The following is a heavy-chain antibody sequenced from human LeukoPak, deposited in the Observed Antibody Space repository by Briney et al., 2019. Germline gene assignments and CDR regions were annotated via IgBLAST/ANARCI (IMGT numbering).Heavy chain of an antibody. Sequence: AESLKISCKGSGYSFTSYCIGWVRQMPGKDREWMGIIYPGDSDTRYSPSFQGQVTISADKSISTAYLQWSSLKASDTAMYYCARHLLAAAGTRGADYYYYMDVWGKGTTVTVSS. D-gene: IGHD6-13*01. CDR2: IYPGDSDT. CDR3: ARHLLAAAGTRGADYYYYMDV. J-gene: IGHJ6*03. CDR1: GYSFTSYC. V-gene: IGHV5-51*01.